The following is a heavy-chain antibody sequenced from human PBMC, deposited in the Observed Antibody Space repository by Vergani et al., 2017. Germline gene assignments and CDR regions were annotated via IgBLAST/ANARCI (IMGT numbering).Heavy chain of an antibody. CDR3: TREGGIVVVPAALDS. CDR1: GFTFSSYA. V-gene: IGHV3-23*01. Sequence: EVQLLESGGGLVQPGGSLRLSCAASGFTFSSYAMSWVRQAPGKGLEWVSAISGSGGSTYYADSVKGRFTISRDNSKNTLYLQMNSLRAEDTAVYYCTREGGIVVVPAALDSWGQGTLVTVSS. CDR2: ISGSGGST. D-gene: IGHD2-2*01. J-gene: IGHJ4*02.